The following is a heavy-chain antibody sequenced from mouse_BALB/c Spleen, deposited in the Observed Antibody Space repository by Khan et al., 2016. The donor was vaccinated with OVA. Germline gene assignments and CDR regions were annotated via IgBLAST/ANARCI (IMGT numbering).Heavy chain of an antibody. V-gene: IGHV2-6-7*01. Sequence: QVQLQQSGPGLVAPSQSLSITCTVSGFSLTGFGINWGSQPPGKGMEWLGMIWGDGSTDYNSVLKSRLSISKDNSKSQVFLKMNSLQTDDTARYXCARELRLGGFAYWGQGTLVTVSA. CDR3: ARELRLGGFAY. CDR1: GFSLTGFG. D-gene: IGHD1-2*01. J-gene: IGHJ3*01. CDR2: IWGDGST.